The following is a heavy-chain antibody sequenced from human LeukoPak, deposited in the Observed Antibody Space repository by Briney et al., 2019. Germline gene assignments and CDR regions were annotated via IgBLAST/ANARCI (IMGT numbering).Heavy chain of an antibody. CDR2: IYYSGST. D-gene: IGHD3-16*01. CDR1: GGSISSYY. J-gene: IGHJ4*02. V-gene: IGHV4-59*08. CDR3: ARHGGFVPYFDY. Sequence: SETLSLTCTVSGGSISSYYWSWIRQPPGKGLEWIGYIYYSGSTNYNPSLKSRVTISVDSSKNQFSLKLSSVTAADTAVYYCARHGGFVPYFDYWGQGTLVTVSS.